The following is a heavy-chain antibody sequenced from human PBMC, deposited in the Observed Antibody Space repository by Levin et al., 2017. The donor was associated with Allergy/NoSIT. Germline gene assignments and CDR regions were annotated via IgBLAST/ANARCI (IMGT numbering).Heavy chain of an antibody. D-gene: IGHD1-26*01. CDR2: IWYDGSNK. CDR1: GFTFSSYG. CDR3: VRRENYYYMDV. Sequence: PGESLKISCAASGFTFSSYGMHWVRQAPGKGLEWVAVIWYDGSNKYYADSVKGRFTISRDNSKNTVYLQMNSLRAEDTAVYYCVRRENYYYMDVWGKGTTVTVSS. J-gene: IGHJ6*03. V-gene: IGHV3-33*01.